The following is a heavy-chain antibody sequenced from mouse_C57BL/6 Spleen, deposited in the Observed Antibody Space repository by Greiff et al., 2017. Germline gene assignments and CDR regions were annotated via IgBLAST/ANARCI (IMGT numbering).Heavy chain of an antibody. CDR2: IYPGNSDT. Sequence: VQLQQSGTVLARPGASVKMSCKTSGYTFTSYWMHWVKQRPGQGLEWIGAIYPGNSDTSSNQKFKGKAKLTAVQSASTAYMELSSLTNEDSAVYYGTSRGYDWYFDVWGTGTTVTVSS. CDR1: GYTFTSYW. J-gene: IGHJ1*03. CDR3: TSRGYDWYFDV. D-gene: IGHD2-2*01. V-gene: IGHV1-5*01.